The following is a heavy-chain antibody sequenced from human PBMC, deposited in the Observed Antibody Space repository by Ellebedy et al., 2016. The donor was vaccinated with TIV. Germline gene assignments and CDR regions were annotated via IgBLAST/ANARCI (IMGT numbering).Heavy chain of an antibody. J-gene: IGHJ4*02. CDR1: GFTFSRYG. CDR3: ARGSGSYSGTDY. D-gene: IGHD1-26*01. Sequence: GESLKISCAASGFTFSRYGMNWVRQAPGKGLEWVSFISSRSDSIFYADSVKGRFTISRDNTKNTVYQQMNSLTAEDTAVYYCARGSGSYSGTDYWGQGTLVTVSS. V-gene: IGHV3-48*04. CDR2: ISSRSDSI.